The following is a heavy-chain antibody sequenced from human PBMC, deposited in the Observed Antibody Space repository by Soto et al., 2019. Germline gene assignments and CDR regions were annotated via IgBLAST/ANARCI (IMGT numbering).Heavy chain of an antibody. D-gene: IGHD6-13*01. J-gene: IGHJ3*02. CDR1: GGTFSSYT. Sequence: ASVKVSCKASGGTFSSYTISWVRQAPGQGLEWMGRIIPILGIANYAQKFQGRVTITADKSTGTAYMELSSLRSEDTAVYYCARDNVEQQLPYAFDIWGQGTMVTVSS. CDR3: ARDNVEQQLPYAFDI. CDR2: IIPILGIA. V-gene: IGHV1-69*04.